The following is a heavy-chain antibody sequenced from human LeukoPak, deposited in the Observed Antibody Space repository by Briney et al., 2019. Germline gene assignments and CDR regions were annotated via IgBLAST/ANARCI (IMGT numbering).Heavy chain of an antibody. D-gene: IGHD3-22*01. CDR2: IYTSGST. CDR1: GGSISSGSYY. V-gene: IGHV4-61*02. Sequence: SETLSLTCTVSGGSISSGSYYWSWIRQPAGKGLEWIGRIYTSGSTNYNPSLKSRVTISVDTSKNQFSLKLSSVTAADTAVYYCASLTYYYDSSGYYPLRDFDAFDIWGQGTMVTVSS. J-gene: IGHJ3*02. CDR3: ASLTYYYDSSGYYPLRDFDAFDI.